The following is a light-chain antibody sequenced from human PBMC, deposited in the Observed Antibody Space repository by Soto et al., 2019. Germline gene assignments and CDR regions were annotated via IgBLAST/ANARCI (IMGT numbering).Light chain of an antibody. CDR2: GAS. J-gene: IGKJ1*01. V-gene: IGKV3-15*01. CDR3: QQYNNWPPWT. Sequence: EIVMTQSPATLSVSPGERSTLSCRASQSVSSNLAWYQQKPGQAPRLIIYGASTRATGIPARFSGSASGTEFTLTISSLQSEDFAAYYCQQYNNWPPWTFGQGTKVDIK. CDR1: QSVSSN.